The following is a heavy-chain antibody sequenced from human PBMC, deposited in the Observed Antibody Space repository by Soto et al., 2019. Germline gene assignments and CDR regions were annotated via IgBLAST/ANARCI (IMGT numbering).Heavy chain of an antibody. CDR1: GFTFSSYG. Sequence: QVQLVESGGGVVQPGRSLRLSCAASGFTFSSYGMHWVRQAPGKGLEWVAVISYDGSNKYYADSVKGRFTISRDNSKNTLYLQMNSLRAEDTAVYYCAKDGMAAAMTGSDAFDIWGQGTMVTVSS. CDR3: AKDGMAAAMTGSDAFDI. J-gene: IGHJ3*02. CDR2: ISYDGSNK. D-gene: IGHD2-2*01. V-gene: IGHV3-30*18.